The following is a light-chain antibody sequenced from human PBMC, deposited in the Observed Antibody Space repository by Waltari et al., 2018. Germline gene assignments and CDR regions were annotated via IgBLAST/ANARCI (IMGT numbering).Light chain of an antibody. Sequence: ELVTPPSTVTLSVFQGERATLSCRASQRVSGDLAWYQQKPGQAPRLLIYGASTRATGIPVRFSGSGSGTEFTLTISSLQSEDLAIYYCQQYNNWPPTFGEGTKVEIK. V-gene: IGKV3-15*01. CDR1: QRVSGD. CDR3: QQYNNWPPT. CDR2: GAS. J-gene: IGKJ4*01.